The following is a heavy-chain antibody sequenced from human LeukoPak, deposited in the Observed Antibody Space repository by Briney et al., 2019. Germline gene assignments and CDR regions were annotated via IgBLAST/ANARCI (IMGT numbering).Heavy chain of an antibody. V-gene: IGHV4-61*02. CDR1: GGSISSGTYY. J-gene: IGHJ5*02. CDR3: ARLPDP. Sequence: PSETLSLTCTVSGGSISSGTYYWYWIRQPAGKGLEWIERIYTSGITNYNPSLKSQFTISVDTSKNQFSLKLTSVTASDTAVYYCARLPDPWGQGTLVTVSS. CDR2: IYTSGIT.